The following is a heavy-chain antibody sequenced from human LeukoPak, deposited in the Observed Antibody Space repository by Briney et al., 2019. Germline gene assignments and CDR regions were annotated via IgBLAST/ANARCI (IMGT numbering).Heavy chain of an antibody. Sequence: SETLSLTCTVSGGSISSGDYYWSWIRQPPGKGLEWIGYIYYSGSTYYNPSLKSRVTISVDTSKNQFSLKLSSVTAADTAVYYCAREPLDPGKRAFDYWGQGTLVTVSS. CDR3: AREPLDPGKRAFDY. CDR2: IYYSGST. D-gene: IGHD3-10*01. V-gene: IGHV4-30-4*01. CDR1: GGSISSGDYY. J-gene: IGHJ4*02.